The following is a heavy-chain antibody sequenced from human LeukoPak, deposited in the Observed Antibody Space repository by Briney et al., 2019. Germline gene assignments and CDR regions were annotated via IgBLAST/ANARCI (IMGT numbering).Heavy chain of an antibody. CDR2: ISGSDDGT. CDR3: MAAAGYNYGQC. D-gene: IGHD5-18*01. V-gene: IGHV3-23*01. Sequence: GGSLRLSCVASGFTFRNCGMTWVRQAPGKGLEWVSTISGSDDGTYYADSVRGRFTISRDNSKNTLYLQMNSLRAEDTAIYYCMAAAGYNYGQCWGQGTLVTVSS. J-gene: IGHJ4*02. CDR1: GFTFRNCG.